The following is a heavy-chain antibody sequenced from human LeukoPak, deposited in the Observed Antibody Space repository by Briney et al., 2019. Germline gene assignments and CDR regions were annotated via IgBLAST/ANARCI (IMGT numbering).Heavy chain of an antibody. CDR1: GGSISSGSYY. Sequence: SGTLSLTCTVSGGSISSGSYYWSWIRQPAGKGLEWIGRIYTSGSTNYNPSLKSRVTMSVDKSKNQFFLKLRSVTAADTAVYYCARTGYCSGGTCYRYFDYWGQGTLVTVSS. CDR2: IYTSGST. CDR3: ARTGYCSGGTCYRYFDY. D-gene: IGHD2-15*01. J-gene: IGHJ4*02. V-gene: IGHV4-61*02.